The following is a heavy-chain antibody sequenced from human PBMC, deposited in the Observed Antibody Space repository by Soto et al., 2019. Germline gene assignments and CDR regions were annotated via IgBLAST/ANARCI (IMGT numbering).Heavy chain of an antibody. CDR1: GGSISSYY. D-gene: IGHD3-10*01. CDR2: IYYTGTT. J-gene: IGHJ4*02. CDR3: ARDSILRVRAFDY. Sequence: SETLSLTCTVSGGSISSYYWSWTRQPPGKGLEWIGYIYYTGTTNYNPSLKSRVVMSLDTTKNHFSLKLSSVTAADTAVYYCARDSILRVRAFDYWGLGTLVTVSS. V-gene: IGHV4-59*01.